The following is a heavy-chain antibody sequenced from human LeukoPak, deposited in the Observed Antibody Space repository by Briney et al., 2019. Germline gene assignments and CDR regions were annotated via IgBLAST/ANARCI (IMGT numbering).Heavy chain of an antibody. V-gene: IGHV3-53*01. J-gene: IGHJ3*02. Sequence: GGSLRLSCAASEFTFSSFPMHWVRQAPGKGLEWVSVTYTGGNSYYADSVKGRFIISRDISKNTLYLQMNSLRAEDSALYYCARGGRGSAAVVAPRSFDIWGQGTMVTVSS. D-gene: IGHD3-22*01. CDR2: TYTGGNS. CDR3: ARGGRGSAAVVAPRSFDI. CDR1: EFTFSSFP.